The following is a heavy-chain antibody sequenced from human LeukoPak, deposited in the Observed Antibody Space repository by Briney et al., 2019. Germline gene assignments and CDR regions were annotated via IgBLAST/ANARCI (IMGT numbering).Heavy chain of an antibody. D-gene: IGHD5-18*01. V-gene: IGHV4-59*01. CDR1: GGSISSYY. CDR2: INNSGST. CDR3: AKDRSPRGYSYGYFDY. J-gene: IGHJ4*02. Sequence: SETLSLTCSVSGGSISSYYWSWIRQPPGKGPEWIGYINNSGSTNYNPSVKSRVTISVDTSKKQFSLRLSSVTTADTAGYYCAKDRSPRGYSYGYFDYWGQGILVTVSS.